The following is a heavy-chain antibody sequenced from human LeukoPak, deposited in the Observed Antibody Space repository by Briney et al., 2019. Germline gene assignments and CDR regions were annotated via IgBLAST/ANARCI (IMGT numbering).Heavy chain of an antibody. CDR2: IYTSGST. CDR3: ARDSSDSSGYLNWFDP. J-gene: IGHJ5*02. Sequence: PSETLSLTCTVSGGSISSGSYYWSWIRQPAGKGLEWIGRIYTSGSTNYNPSLKSRVTISVDTSKNQFSLKLSSVTAADTAVYYCARDSSDSSGYLNWFDPWGQGTLVTVSS. CDR1: GGSISSGSYY. D-gene: IGHD3-22*01. V-gene: IGHV4-61*02.